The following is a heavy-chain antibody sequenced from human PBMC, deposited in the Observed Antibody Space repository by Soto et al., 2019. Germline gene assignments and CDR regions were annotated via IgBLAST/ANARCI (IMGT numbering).Heavy chain of an antibody. V-gene: IGHV1-18*01. J-gene: IGHJ5*02. CDR1: GGTFSSYG. CDR3: ARVVPGAEAWFGP. CDR2: ISLYSDGT. D-gene: IGHD2-2*01. Sequence: ASVKVSCKASGGTFSSYGITWVRQAPGQPLEWLGWISLYSDGTNYAQKFQGRVSVTTDTSTTTAYMELRSLRSDDTAVYYCARVVPGAEAWFGPWGQGTLVTVSS.